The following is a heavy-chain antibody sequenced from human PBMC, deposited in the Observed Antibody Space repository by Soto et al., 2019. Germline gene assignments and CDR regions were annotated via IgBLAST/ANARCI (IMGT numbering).Heavy chain of an antibody. Sequence: QVQLVESGGGVVQPGRSLRLSCAASGFSFSISPMHWVRQAPGKGPEWVALISYDGTNKFYADSVKCRFTISRDNSKSTLYLQVDSLRPEDAAVYYCARDPKTSGVKHWAFNYFDSWGQGTLVTVSS. CDR1: GFSFSISP. CDR2: ISYDGTNK. V-gene: IGHV3-30-3*01. CDR3: ARDPKTSGVKHWAFNYFDS. D-gene: IGHD7-27*01. J-gene: IGHJ4*02.